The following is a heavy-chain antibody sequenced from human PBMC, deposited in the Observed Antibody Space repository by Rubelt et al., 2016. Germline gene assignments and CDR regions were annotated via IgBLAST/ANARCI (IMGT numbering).Heavy chain of an antibody. CDR3: AREVSRGQVQVPAAFDY. V-gene: IGHV4-34*01. J-gene: IGHJ4*02. CDR1: GGSFSGYY. CDR2: INHSGST. D-gene: IGHD2-2*01. Sequence: QVQLQQWGAGLLKPSETLSLTCAVYGGSFSGYYWSWIRQPPGKGLEWIGEINHSGSTNYNPSLKVRVTISVDTSKNQFSLKLSSVAAADTAVYYCAREVSRGQVQVPAAFDYWGQGTLVTVSS.